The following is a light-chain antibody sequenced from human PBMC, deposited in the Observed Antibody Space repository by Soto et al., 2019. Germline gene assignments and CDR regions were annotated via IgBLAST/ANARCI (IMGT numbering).Light chain of an antibody. CDR3: QQYNNWPQT. CDR2: DAS. J-gene: IGKJ1*01. CDR1: QSLRSS. V-gene: IGKV3-15*01. Sequence: ETMMTQSPDTLSVSLGERATLSCRASQSLRSSLAWYQQKPGQAPRLLIYDASTRATGIPARFSGSGSGTDFTLTISGVQSEDFAVYYCQQYNNWPQTFGQGTKVEIK.